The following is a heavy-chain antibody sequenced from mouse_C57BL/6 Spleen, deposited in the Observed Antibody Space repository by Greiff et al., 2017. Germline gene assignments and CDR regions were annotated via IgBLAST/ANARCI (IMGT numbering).Heavy chain of an antibody. V-gene: IGHV1-82*01. CDR3: AREDSYWYFDV. CDR2: IYPGDGDT. CDR1: GYAFSSSW. Sequence: QVQLQQSGPELVKPGASVKISCKASGYAFSSSWMNWVKQRPGKGLEWIGLIYPGDGDTNYNGKFKGKATLTADKSSSTAYMQLSSLTSEDSAVYFCAREDSYWYFDVWGTGTTVTVSS. J-gene: IGHJ1*03.